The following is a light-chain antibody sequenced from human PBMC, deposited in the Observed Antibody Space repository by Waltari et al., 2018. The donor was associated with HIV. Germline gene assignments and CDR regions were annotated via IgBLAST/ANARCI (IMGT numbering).Light chain of an antibody. CDR1: NSDVGSYDY. Sequence: QSALTQPASVSGSPGQSITISCTGTNSDVGSYDYVSWYQKHPGKAPQLIIYDVSKRPSGVSSRFSGSKSGNTASLTISGLQADYEANYYCCSYAGSSILVFGGGTKLTVL. V-gene: IGLV2-23*02. CDR3: CSYAGSSILV. J-gene: IGLJ2*01. CDR2: DVS.